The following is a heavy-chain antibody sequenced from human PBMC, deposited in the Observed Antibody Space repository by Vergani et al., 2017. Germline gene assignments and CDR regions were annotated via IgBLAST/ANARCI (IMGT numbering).Heavy chain of an antibody. V-gene: IGHV4-39*01. CDR1: GGSISSSSYY. J-gene: IGHJ4*01. D-gene: IGHD3-22*01. Sequence: QLQLQESGPGLVKPSETLSLTCTVSGGSISSSSYYWGWIRQPPGKGLEWIGSIYYSGSTYYNPSLKSRVTISVDTSKNQFSLKLSSVTAADTAVYYCATRGSSSGYSNVDYWGQGTLVTVSS. CDR3: ATRGSSSGYSNVDY. CDR2: IYYSGST.